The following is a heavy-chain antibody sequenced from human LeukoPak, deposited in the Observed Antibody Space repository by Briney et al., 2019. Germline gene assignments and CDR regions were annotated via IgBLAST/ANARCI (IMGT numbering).Heavy chain of an antibody. J-gene: IGHJ4*02. CDR3: ARLPRREWPVDGEYYFDY. CDR1: GGSISSSSYY. CDR2: IYYSGST. Sequence: PSETLSLTCTVSGGSISSSSYYWGWIRQPPGKGLEWIGSIYYSGSTYYNPSLKSRVTISVDTSKNQFSLKLSSVTAADTAVYYCARLPRREWPVDGEYYFDYWGQGTLVTVSS. V-gene: IGHV4-39*01. D-gene: IGHD3-10*01.